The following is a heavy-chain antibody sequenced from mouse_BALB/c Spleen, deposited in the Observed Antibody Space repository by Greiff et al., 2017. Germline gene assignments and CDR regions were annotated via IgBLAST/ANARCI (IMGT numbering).Heavy chain of an antibody. CDR1: GYTFTSYW. CDR3: TREGNPYAMDY. CDR2: IYPSDSYT. Sequence: VQLQQSGAELVRPGASVKLSCKASGYTFTSYWINWVKQRPGQGLEWIGNIYPSDSYTNYNQKFKDKATLTVDKSSSTAYMQLSSPTSEDSAVYYCTREGNPYAMDYWGQGTSVTVSS. J-gene: IGHJ4*01. V-gene: IGHV1-69*02.